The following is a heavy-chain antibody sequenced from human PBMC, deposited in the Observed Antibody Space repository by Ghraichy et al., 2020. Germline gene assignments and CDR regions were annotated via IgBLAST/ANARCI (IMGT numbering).Heavy chain of an antibody. V-gene: IGHV4-59*01. D-gene: IGHD6-13*01. Sequence: SETLSLTCTVSGGSISSYYWSWIRQPPGKGLEWIGYIYYSGSTNYNPSLKSRVTISVDTSKNQFSLKLSSVTAADTAVYYCASTWFSSSWYLVDYYFDYWGQGTLVTVSS. CDR3: ASTWFSSSWYLVDYYFDY. CDR2: IYYSGST. J-gene: IGHJ4*02. CDR1: GGSISSYY.